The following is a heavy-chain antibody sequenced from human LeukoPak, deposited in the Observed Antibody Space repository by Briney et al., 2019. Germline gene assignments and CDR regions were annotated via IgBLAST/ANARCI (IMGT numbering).Heavy chain of an antibody. CDR1: GFTFSSYW. CDR2: IKQDGSEK. D-gene: IGHD3-10*01. Sequence: GGSLRLSCAASGFTFSSYWMSWVRQAPGKGLEWVANIKQDGSEKYYVDSVKGRFTIFRDNAKNSVYLQMNSLRAEATAVYYCARDRGSGSYWEGFDYWGQGTLVTVSS. CDR3: ARDRGSGSYWEGFDY. V-gene: IGHV3-7*01. J-gene: IGHJ4*02.